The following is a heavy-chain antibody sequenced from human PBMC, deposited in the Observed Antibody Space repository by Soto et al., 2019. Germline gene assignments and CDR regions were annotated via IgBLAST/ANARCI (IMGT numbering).Heavy chain of an antibody. Sequence: QLQLQESGPGLVKPSETLSLTCTVSGGSISSSSYYWGWIRQPPGKGLEWIGNIYYSGGSHYNPSLRSRVTKPVDRSRKQFPLKLSSVTAADTAVHYCARGVEVVSNFDYWGQGTLVTVSS. V-gene: IGHV4-39*01. J-gene: IGHJ4*02. CDR2: IYYSGGS. D-gene: IGHD3-22*01. CDR1: GGSISSSSYY. CDR3: ARGVEVVSNFDY.